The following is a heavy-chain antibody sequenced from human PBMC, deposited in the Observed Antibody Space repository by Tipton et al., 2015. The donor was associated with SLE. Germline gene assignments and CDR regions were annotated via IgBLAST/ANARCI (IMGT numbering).Heavy chain of an antibody. CDR2: IIPIFGTA. D-gene: IGHD3-10*01. CDR3: ARESAITMVRGAVDI. V-gene: IGHV1-69*15. CDR1: GGTFSSYA. J-gene: IGHJ3*02. Sequence: QSGAEVKKPGSSVKVSCKASGGTFSSYAISWVRQAPGQGLEWMGRIIPIFGTANYAQKFLGRVTITADESTSTAYMELSSLRSEDTAVYYCARESAITMVRGAVDIWGQGTMVTVSS.